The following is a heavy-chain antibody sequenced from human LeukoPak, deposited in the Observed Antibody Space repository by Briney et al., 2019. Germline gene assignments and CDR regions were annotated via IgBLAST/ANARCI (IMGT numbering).Heavy chain of an antibody. CDR3: AKDRYYYGSGSYYGLDF. Sequence: GGSLRLSCAASGFTFNIYTMSWVRQAPGKGLEWVSIISDNGGSTYYADSVKGRFTISRDNSKNTLYLQMNSLRAEDTAIYYCAKDRYYYGSGSYYGLDFWGQGTLVTVSS. D-gene: IGHD3-10*01. CDR2: ISDNGGST. J-gene: IGHJ4*02. V-gene: IGHV3-23*01. CDR1: GFTFNIYT.